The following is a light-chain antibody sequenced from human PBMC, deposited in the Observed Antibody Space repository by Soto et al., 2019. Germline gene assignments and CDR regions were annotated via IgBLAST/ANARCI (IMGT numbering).Light chain of an antibody. CDR3: SSYTGSNNVV. Sequence: QSALTQPASVPGSPGQSITISCTGTSSDVGGYNYVSWYQQHPGKAPKLMIYEVCNRPSGVSNRFSGSKSGNTASLTISGLQAEDEADYYCSSYTGSNNVVFGGGTKLTVL. CDR1: SSDVGGYNY. CDR2: EVC. V-gene: IGLV2-14*01. J-gene: IGLJ2*01.